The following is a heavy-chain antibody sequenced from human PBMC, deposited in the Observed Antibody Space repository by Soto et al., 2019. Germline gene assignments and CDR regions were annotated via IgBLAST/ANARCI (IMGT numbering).Heavy chain of an antibody. Sequence: PXGSLRLSCTASGFTFSSYAMNWVRQAPGKGLEWVSSISGNDGSTYYADSVKGRFTISRDNSKNTLYLQMNSLRAEDTAVYFCAKGRAYQLSSWFDHWGQGTLVTVSS. CDR1: GFTFSSYA. J-gene: IGHJ5*02. D-gene: IGHD2-2*01. CDR3: AKGRAYQLSSWFDH. CDR2: ISGNDGST. V-gene: IGHV3-23*01.